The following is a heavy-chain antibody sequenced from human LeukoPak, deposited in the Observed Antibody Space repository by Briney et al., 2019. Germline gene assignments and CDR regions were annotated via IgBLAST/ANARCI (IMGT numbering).Heavy chain of an antibody. D-gene: IGHD6-13*01. J-gene: IGHJ4*02. V-gene: IGHV4-59*12. CDR2: IYHSGST. Sequence: PSETLSLTCTVSGGSISSYYWSWIRQPPGKGLEWIGYIYHSGSTYYNPSLKSRVTISVDRSKNQFSLKLSSVTAADTAVYYCARTYSSSWLDYWGQGTLVTVSS. CDR1: GGSISSYY. CDR3: ARTYSSSWLDY.